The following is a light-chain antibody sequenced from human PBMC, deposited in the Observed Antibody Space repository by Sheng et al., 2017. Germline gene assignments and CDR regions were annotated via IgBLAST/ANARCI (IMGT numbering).Light chain of an antibody. CDR3: QVWDSVTDHWV. V-gene: IGLV3-21*03. CDR2: DDN. CDR1: NIGSKS. Sequence: SYELTQPPSVSVAPGKTATITCGGRNIGSKSVHWFQQKPGQAPVLVVYDDNDRPSGIPERVSGSNSGSTATLTISRVEAGDEADYYCQVWDSVTDHWVFGGGTKVTVL. J-gene: IGLJ3*02.